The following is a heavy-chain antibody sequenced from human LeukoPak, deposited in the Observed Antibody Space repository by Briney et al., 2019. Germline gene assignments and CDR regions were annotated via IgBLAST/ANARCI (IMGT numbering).Heavy chain of an antibody. CDR3: ARDNAYCGGDRYFGSDY. CDR2: ISAYNGNT. CDR1: GYTFTSYG. V-gene: IGHV1-18*01. J-gene: IGHJ4*02. Sequence: ASVKVSCKASGYTFTSYGISWVRQAPGQGLEWMGWISAYNGNTNYAQKLQGRVTMTTDTSTSTAYMELRSLRSDDTAVYYCARDNAYCGGDRYFGSDYWGQGTLVTVSS. D-gene: IGHD2-21*02.